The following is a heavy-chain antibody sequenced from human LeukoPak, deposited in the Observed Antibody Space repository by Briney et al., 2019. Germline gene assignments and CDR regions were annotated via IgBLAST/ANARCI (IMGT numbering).Heavy chain of an antibody. CDR3: ARGGGYSYGALYYYYYDMDV. CDR1: GGSFSGYY. D-gene: IGHD5-18*01. J-gene: IGHJ6*02. Sequence: PSETLSLTCAVYGGSFSGYYWSWIRQPPGKGLEWIGEINHSGSTNYNPSLKSRVTISVDTSKNQFSLKLSSVTAADTAVYYCARGGGYSYGALYYYYYDMDVWGQGTTVTVSS. V-gene: IGHV4-34*01. CDR2: INHSGST.